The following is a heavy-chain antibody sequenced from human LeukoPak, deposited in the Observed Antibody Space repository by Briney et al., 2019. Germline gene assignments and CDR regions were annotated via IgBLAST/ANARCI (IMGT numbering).Heavy chain of an antibody. CDR1: GLTFSSYA. Sequence: GGSLRLSCAASGLTFSSYAMSWVRQAPGKGLEWVSAISGSGGSTYYADSVKGRFTISRDNSKNTLYLQMNSLRAEDTAVYYCAKDPGIAVAGTGKYFQHWGQGTLVTVSS. V-gene: IGHV3-23*01. J-gene: IGHJ1*01. CDR3: AKDPGIAVAGTGKYFQH. D-gene: IGHD6-19*01. CDR2: ISGSGGST.